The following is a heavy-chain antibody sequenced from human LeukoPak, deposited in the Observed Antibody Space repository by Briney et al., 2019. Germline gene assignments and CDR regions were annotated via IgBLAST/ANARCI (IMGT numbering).Heavy chain of an antibody. V-gene: IGHV4-34*01. CDR3: ARGLDIVVVPAASWFDP. CDR2: INHSGST. Sequence: PSETLSLTCAVYGGSFSGYYWSWIRQPPGKGLEWIGEINHSGSTNYNPSLKSRVTISVDTSKNQFSLKLSSVTAADTAVYYCARGLDIVVVPAASWFDPWGQGTLVTVSS. D-gene: IGHD2-2*03. CDR1: GGSFSGYY. J-gene: IGHJ5*02.